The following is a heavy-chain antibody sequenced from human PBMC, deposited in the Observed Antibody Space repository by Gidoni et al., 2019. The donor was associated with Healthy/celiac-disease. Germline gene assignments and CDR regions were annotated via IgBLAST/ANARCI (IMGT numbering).Heavy chain of an antibody. V-gene: IGHV3-30-3*01. D-gene: IGHD2-15*01. CDR2: ISYDGSNK. CDR3: ARVLGYCSGGSCYDYLDP. J-gene: IGHJ5*02. CDR1: GFTFSSHA. Sequence: QVQLVESGGGVVQPGGSLRLSCAAAGFTFSSHAMHWVRQAPGKGLEWVAVISYDGSNKYYADSVKGRFTISRDNSKNTLYLQMNSLRAEDTAVYYCARVLGYCSGGSCYDYLDPWGQGTLVTVSS.